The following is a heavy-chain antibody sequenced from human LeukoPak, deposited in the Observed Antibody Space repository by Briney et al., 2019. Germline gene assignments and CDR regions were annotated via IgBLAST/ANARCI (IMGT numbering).Heavy chain of an antibody. V-gene: IGHV3-72*01. Sequence: PGGSLRLSCAASGFTFSDHYMDWVRQAPGKGLEWVGRTRNKANSYTTEYAASVKGRFTISRDDSKNSLYLQMNSLKTEDTAVYYCARDSGSYYFDYWGQGTLVTGSS. D-gene: IGHD1-26*01. CDR3: ARDSGSYYFDY. CDR2: TRNKANSYTT. CDR1: GFTFSDHY. J-gene: IGHJ4*02.